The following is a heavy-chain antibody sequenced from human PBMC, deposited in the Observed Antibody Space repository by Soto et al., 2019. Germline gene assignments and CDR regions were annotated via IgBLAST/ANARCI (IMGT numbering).Heavy chain of an antibody. CDR3: ARDPYCSGGSCRGEEDFDY. CDR1: GGSISGYY. D-gene: IGHD2-15*01. J-gene: IGHJ4*02. CDR2: IYTSGST. Sequence: QVQLQESGPGLVKPSETLSLTCTVSGGSISGYYWSWIRQPAGKGLEWIGRIYTSGSTNYNPSLKSRVTMSLDTSKNLSSLKLSSVTAADTAVYYCARDPYCSGGSCRGEEDFDYWGQGTLVTVSS. V-gene: IGHV4-4*07.